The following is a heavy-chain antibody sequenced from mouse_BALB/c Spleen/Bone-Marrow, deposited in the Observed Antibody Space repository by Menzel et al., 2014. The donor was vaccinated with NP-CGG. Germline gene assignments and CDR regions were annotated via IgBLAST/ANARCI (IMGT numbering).Heavy chain of an antibody. Sequence: EVMLVESGAELVRSGASVKLSCTGSGFNIKDSYIHWVKQRPGQGLEWIGWIDPENGDTEYAPTFQGKATMTADTSSNATYLQLSSLTAKEPASYCCAPYGNYKRDYWGQGPAVTVYS. V-gene: IGHV14-4*02. CDR2: IDPENGDT. D-gene: IGHD2-10*02. J-gene: IGHJ4*01. CDR3: APYGNYKRDY. CDR1: GFNIKDSY.